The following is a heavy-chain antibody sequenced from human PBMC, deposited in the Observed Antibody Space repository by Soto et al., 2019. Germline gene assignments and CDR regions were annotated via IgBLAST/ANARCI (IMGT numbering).Heavy chain of an antibody. CDR2: MNPNSGNT. CDR3: AREKTAYGMDV. Sequence: QVQLVQSGAEVKKPGASVKVSCKASGYTFTSYDINWVRQAHGQGREWMGWMNPNSGNTAYAQKFQGRVTMTRTTSISTAYTELSSLRPEDTAVYYCAREKTAYGMDVWGQGHTVTVSS. CDR1: GYTFTSYD. J-gene: IGHJ6*02. V-gene: IGHV1-8*01.